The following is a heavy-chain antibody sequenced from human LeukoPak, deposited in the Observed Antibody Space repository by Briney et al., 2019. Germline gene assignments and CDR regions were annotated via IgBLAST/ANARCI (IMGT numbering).Heavy chain of an antibody. D-gene: IGHD3-3*01. CDR2: IYYSGST. J-gene: IGHJ6*03. V-gene: IGHV4-30-4*08. Sequence: SQTLSLTCTVSGGSISSGDYYWSWIRQPPGKGLEWIGYIYYSGSTYYNPSLKSRVTISVDTSKNQSSLKLSSVTAADTAVYYCASTLTYYDFWSGPHADYYYYMDVWGKGTTVTVSS. CDR3: ASTLTYYDFWSGPHADYYYYMDV. CDR1: GGSISSGDYY.